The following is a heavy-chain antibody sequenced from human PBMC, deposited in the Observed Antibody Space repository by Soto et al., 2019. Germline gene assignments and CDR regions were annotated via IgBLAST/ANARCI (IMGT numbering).Heavy chain of an antibody. V-gene: IGHV3-66*01. CDR2: MFYGGST. Sequence: EVQLVESGGGLVQPGGSLRLSCAASGFTVSTHYMTWVRQAPGKGLEWVLVMFYGGSTYYADSVKGRFTISRDDSENTLYLQMNSLRAEDTAVYYCATTGMGITLYYYYHGMDVWGQGTTVTVSS. CDR1: GFTVSTHY. J-gene: IGHJ6*02. D-gene: IGHD3-10*01. CDR3: ATTGMGITLYYYYHGMDV.